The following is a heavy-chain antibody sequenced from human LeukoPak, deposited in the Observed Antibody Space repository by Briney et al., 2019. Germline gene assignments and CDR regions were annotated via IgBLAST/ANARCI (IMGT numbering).Heavy chain of an antibody. CDR1: GFTFSSYW. Sequence: SGGSLRLSCAASGFTFSSYWLSWVRQAPGKGLEWVANIKQDGSELYYVDSVKGRFTIPRDNAENSLYLQMNSLRAEDTAVYYCARGDTYGWYPNLDYWGQGILVTVSS. CDR3: ARGDTYGWYPNLDY. D-gene: IGHD6-19*01. V-gene: IGHV3-7*01. CDR2: IKQDGSEL. J-gene: IGHJ4*02.